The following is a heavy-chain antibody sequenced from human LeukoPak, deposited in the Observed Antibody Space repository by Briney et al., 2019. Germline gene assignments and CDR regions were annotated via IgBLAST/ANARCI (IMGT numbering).Heavy chain of an antibody. CDR3: AKDLTVTTFHGFDY. V-gene: IGHV3-23*01. J-gene: IGHJ4*02. Sequence: GGSLRLSCAVSGFSFSSYAMSWVRQAPGKGLEWVSAISGSGGSTYYADSVKGRFTISRDNSKNTLSLQMNSLRAEDTAVYYCAKDLTVTTFHGFDYWGQGTLVTVSS. CDR1: GFSFSSYA. D-gene: IGHD4-17*01. CDR2: ISGSGGST.